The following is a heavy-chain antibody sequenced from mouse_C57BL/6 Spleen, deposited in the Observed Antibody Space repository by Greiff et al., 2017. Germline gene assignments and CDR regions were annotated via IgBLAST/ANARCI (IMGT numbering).Heavy chain of an antibody. V-gene: IGHV5-16*01. D-gene: IGHD4-1*01. CDR1: GFTFSDYY. CDR3: ARVQSNFFAY. CDR2: INYDGSST. Sequence: EVRLVESEGGLVQPGSSMKLSCTASGFTFSDYYMAWVRQVPEKGLEWVANINYDGSSTYYLDSLKSRFIISRDNAKNILYLQMSSLKSEDTATYYCARVQSNFFAYWGQGTLVTVSA. J-gene: IGHJ3*01.